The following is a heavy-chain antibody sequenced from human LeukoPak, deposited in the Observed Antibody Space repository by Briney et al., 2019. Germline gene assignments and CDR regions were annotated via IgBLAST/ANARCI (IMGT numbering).Heavy chain of an antibody. Sequence: ASVKVSCKASGYTFTGYYMHWVRQAPGQGLEWMGWINPNSGGTNYAQKLQGRVTMTTDTSTSTAYMELRSLRSDDTAVYYCARAGGRSYHDFWSGDIWGQGTMVTVSS. J-gene: IGHJ3*02. CDR2: INPNSGGT. CDR3: ARAGGRSYHDFWSGDI. CDR1: GYTFTGYY. V-gene: IGHV1-2*02. D-gene: IGHD3-3*01.